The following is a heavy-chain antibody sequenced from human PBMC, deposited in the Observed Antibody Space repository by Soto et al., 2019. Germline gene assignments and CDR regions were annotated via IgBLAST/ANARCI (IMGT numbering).Heavy chain of an antibody. Sequence: GGSLRLSCAASGFTFSGYWMSWVRQTPGKGLEWVANIKQDGGEKYYVDSVKGRFTISRDNAKNSLYLQMNSLRAEDTAVYFCAREAYLRWWYFQDWGQGTLVTVSS. D-gene: IGHD2-15*01. CDR3: AREAYLRWWYFQD. V-gene: IGHV3-7*01. CDR2: IKQDGGEK. CDR1: GFTFSGYW. J-gene: IGHJ1*01.